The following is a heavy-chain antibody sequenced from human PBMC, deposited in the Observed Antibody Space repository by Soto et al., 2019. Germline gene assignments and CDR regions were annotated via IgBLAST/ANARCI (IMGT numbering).Heavy chain of an antibody. D-gene: IGHD3-22*01. V-gene: IGHV3-48*01. CDR3: ARDGEAYDSSGYFDY. CDR2: ISSSSSTI. CDR1: GFTFSSYS. J-gene: IGHJ4*02. Sequence: TGGSLRLSCAASGFTFSSYSMNWVRQAPGKGLEWVSYISSSSSTIYYADSVKGRFTISRDNSKNTLYLQMNSLRAEDTAVYYCARDGEAYDSSGYFDYWGQGTLVTVSS.